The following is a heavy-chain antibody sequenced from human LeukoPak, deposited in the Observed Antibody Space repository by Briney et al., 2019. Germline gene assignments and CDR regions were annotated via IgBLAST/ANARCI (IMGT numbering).Heavy chain of an antibody. CDR1: GDSIRSFF. CDR3: ASGGVGPRLQN. V-gene: IGHV4-34*01. D-gene: IGHD2-8*01. CDR2: VNQRGGI. J-gene: IGHJ4*02. Sequence: PSETLSLTCTVSGDSIRSFFWSWVRRPPGKGLEWIGEVNQRGGISYNPSLKSRVSISVDTSKNQFSLKLTSVTAADTAVYFCASGGVGPRLQNWGQGSLVTVSS.